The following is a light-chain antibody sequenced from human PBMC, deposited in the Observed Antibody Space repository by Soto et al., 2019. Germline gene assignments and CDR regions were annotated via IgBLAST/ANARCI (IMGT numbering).Light chain of an antibody. CDR1: SSNIGAGYY. V-gene: IGLV1-40*01. J-gene: IGLJ2*01. CDR3: QSYDSGLSGVV. Sequence: QSVLTQPPSVSGAPGQGVTISCTGSSSNIGAGYYVHWYQQLPGIAPKLLIYGNDNRPSGVPDRFSGSKSGTSASLAITGLQAEDEADYYCQSYDSGLSGVVFGGGTKVTVL. CDR2: GND.